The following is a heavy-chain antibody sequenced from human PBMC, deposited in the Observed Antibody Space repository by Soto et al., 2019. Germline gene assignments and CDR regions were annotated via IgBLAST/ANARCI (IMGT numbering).Heavy chain of an antibody. CDR3: GRAQRNGGFGC. Sequence: GGSLRLSCAASGFTFSSYDMHWVRQATGKGLEWVSGIGTAGDTYYPGSVKGRFTISRENVKNSLYLQMNSLRAEDTAVYYCGRAQRNGGFGCWGQGTRGTVSS. D-gene: IGHD2-15*01. J-gene: IGHJ4*02. CDR2: IGTAGDT. CDR1: GFTFSSYD. V-gene: IGHV3-13*01.